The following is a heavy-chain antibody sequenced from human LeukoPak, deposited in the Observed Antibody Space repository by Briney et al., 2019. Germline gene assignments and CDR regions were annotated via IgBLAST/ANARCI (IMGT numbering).Heavy chain of an antibody. CDR3: ARDRGTMVRGVIMAY. J-gene: IGHJ4*02. CDR1: GFTFSSYW. D-gene: IGHD3-10*01. V-gene: IGHV3-7*01. CDR2: IKQDGSEK. Sequence: PGGSLRLSCAASGFTFSSYWMSWVRQAPGKGLEWVANIKQDGSEKYYVDSVKGRFTISRDNAKNSLYLQMNSLRAEDTAVYYCARDRGTMVRGVIMAYWGQGTLVTVSS.